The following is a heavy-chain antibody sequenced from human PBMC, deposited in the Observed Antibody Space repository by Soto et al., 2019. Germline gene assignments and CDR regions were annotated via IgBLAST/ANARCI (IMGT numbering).Heavy chain of an antibody. J-gene: IGHJ4*02. CDR2: FDPEDGET. CDR1: GYTLTELS. V-gene: IGHV1-24*01. D-gene: IGHD4-17*01. CDR3: ATTIGYGDYVELFDY. Sequence: ASVKVSCKVSGYTLTELSMHWVRQAPGKGLEWMGGFDPEDGETIYAQKFQGRVTMTEDTSTDTAYMELSSLRSEDTAVYYCATTIGYGDYVELFDYWGQGTLVTVSS.